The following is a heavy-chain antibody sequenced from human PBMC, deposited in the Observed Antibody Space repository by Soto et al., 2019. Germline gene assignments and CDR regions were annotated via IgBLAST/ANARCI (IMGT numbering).Heavy chain of an antibody. Sequence: VQLVESGGGLVQPGGSLRLSCAASGFTFSRYWLSWVRQAPGKGLEWVANIKQDGSEKYYVGSVRGRFSIFRGNAEKSLYLQMNSLRAEDTAVYYCARGYCSGVDCYSGRERFDLWGQGTLVTVSS. CDR1: GFTFSRYW. V-gene: IGHV3-7*01. CDR2: IKQDGSEK. CDR3: ARGYCSGVDCYSGRERFDL. J-gene: IGHJ4*02. D-gene: IGHD2-15*01.